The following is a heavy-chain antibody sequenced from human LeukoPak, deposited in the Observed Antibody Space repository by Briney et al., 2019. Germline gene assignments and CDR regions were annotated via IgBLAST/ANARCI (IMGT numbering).Heavy chain of an antibody. CDR2: IYYSGST. D-gene: IGHD3-3*01. V-gene: IGHV4-30-4*01. Sequence: SQTLSLTCTVSGGSISSGDYYWSWIRQPPGKGLEWIGYIYYSGSTYYNPSLKSRVTISVDTSKNQFSLKLSSVTAADTAVYYCARGPADVRFLEFNYWGQGTLVTVSS. J-gene: IGHJ4*02. CDR1: GGSISSGDYY. CDR3: ARGPADVRFLEFNY.